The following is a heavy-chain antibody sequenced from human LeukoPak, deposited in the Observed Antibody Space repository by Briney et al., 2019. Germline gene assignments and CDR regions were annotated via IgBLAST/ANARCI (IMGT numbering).Heavy chain of an antibody. CDR2: IIPIVGTA. CDR3: ATEPTIYDFCSGSMYYFDY. D-gene: IGHD3-3*01. V-gene: IGHV1-69*05. J-gene: IGHJ4*02. Sequence: ASVKVSCKASGGTFSSYAISWLRQAPGQGLEWMGRIIPIVGTANYAQKFQGRVTITTDESTSTAYMELSSLRSEDTAVYYCATEPTIYDFCSGSMYYFDYWGQGTLVAVSS. CDR1: GGTFSSYA.